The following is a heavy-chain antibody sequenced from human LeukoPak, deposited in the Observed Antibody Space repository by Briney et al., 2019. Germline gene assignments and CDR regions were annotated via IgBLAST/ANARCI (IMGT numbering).Heavy chain of an antibody. D-gene: IGHD1-1*01. J-gene: IGHJ4*02. Sequence: GGSLRLSCAASGFTFSSYGMHWVRQAPGKGLEWVAFIRYDGSNKYYADSVKGRFTISRDNAKNSLYLQMNSLRAEDTAVYYCANMNGGHFDYWGQGTLVTVSS. CDR1: GFTFSSYG. CDR3: ANMNGGHFDY. V-gene: IGHV3-30*02. CDR2: IRYDGSNK.